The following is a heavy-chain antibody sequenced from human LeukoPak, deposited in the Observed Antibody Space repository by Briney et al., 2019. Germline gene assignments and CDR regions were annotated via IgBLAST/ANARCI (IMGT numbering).Heavy chain of an antibody. CDR2: ISTYNYNT. CDR1: GYTFTSYG. V-gene: IGHV1-18*01. Sequence: GASVKVSCKTSGYTFTSYGVSWVRQAPGQRLGWMGWISTYNYNTNYAQKFRGRVTLTKDTSTSTVYMELRSLRSDDTAIYYCARQVDTTMALPDYWGQGTLVTVSS. J-gene: IGHJ4*02. CDR3: ARQVDTTMALPDY. D-gene: IGHD5-18*01.